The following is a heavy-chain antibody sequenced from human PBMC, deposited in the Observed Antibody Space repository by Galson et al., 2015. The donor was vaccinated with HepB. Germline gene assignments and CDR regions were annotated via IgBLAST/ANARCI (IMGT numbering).Heavy chain of an antibody. V-gene: IGHV1-69*13. CDR1: GGTFSSYA. CDR2: IIPIFGTA. J-gene: IGHJ6*03. D-gene: IGHD5-12*01. CDR3: ARDSRGYDFDPSDYYYMDV. Sequence: SVKVSCKASGGTFSSYAISWVRQAPGQGLEWMGGIIPIFGTANYAQKFQGRVTITADESTSTAYMELSSLRSEDTAVYYCARDSRGYDFDPSDYYYMDVWGKGTTVTVSS.